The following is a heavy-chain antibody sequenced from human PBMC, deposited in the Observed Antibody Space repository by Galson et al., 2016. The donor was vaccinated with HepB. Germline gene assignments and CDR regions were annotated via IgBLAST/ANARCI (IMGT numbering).Heavy chain of an antibody. CDR1: GFTFSDYY. Sequence: SLRLSCAGSGFTFSDYYMSWIRQAPGKGLEWVSYISASGSHKFYADSVKGRFVVSRDNGQRSMYLQLNSLRTEDTAVYYCARDVLSFRDAEWLRGWVGSWGGQGTLVTVSS. V-gene: IGHV3-11*04. CDR3: ARDVLSFRDAEWLRGWVGSW. D-gene: IGHD5-12*01. CDR2: ISASGSHK. J-gene: IGHJ4*02.